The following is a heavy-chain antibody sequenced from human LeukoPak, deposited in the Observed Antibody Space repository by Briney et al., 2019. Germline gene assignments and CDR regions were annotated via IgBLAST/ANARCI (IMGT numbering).Heavy chain of an antibody. CDR2: IYTSGST. D-gene: IGHD6-19*01. Sequence: SQTLSLTCTVSGGSISSGSYYWSWIRQPAGKGLEWIGRIYTSGSTNYNPSLKSRVTISVDTSKNQFSLKLRSVTAADTAVYYCARGGYSSGWKGGYYFDYWGQGTLVTVSS. V-gene: IGHV4-61*02. CDR3: ARGGYSSGWKGGYYFDY. CDR1: GGSISSGSYY. J-gene: IGHJ4*02.